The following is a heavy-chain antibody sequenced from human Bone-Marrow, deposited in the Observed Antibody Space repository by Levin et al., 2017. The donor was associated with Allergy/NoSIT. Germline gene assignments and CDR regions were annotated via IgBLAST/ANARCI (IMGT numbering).Heavy chain of an antibody. D-gene: IGHD6-13*01. CDR1: GFTFSSYG. V-gene: IGHV3-33*07. CDR3: ARVGQQLELNYFDY. CDR2: IWYDGSKE. Sequence: GGSLRLSCAASGFTFSSYGMYWVRQAPGKGLEWVAMIWYDGSKEFYADSVKGRFTISRDNSKNTLYLQMNSLRAEDTAVYYCARVGQQLELNYFDYWGQGTLVTVSS. J-gene: IGHJ4*02.